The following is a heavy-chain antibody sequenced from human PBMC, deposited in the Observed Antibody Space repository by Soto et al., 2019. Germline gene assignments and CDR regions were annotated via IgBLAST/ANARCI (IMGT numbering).Heavy chain of an antibody. J-gene: IGHJ5*02. CDR3: AHRDPQYRNNWNGGWFDP. Sequence: QITLKESGPTLVKPTQTLALTCTFSGFSLSTNGAGVGWIRQPPGKALEWLALIYWDDDKRYTPSLKSRLTIFKDTANNRVVLSMTNMDPVDTATYYCAHRDPQYRNNWNGGWFDPWGQGTLVTVSS. V-gene: IGHV2-5*02. CDR1: GFSLSTNGAG. D-gene: IGHD1-20*01. CDR2: IYWDDDK.